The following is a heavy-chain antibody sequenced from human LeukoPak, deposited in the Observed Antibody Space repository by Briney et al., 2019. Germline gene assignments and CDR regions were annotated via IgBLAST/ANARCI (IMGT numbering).Heavy chain of an antibody. CDR2: IYTSGST. Sequence: SETLSLTCTVSGGSISSYYWSWIRQPAGKGLEWIGRIYTSGSTNYNPSLKSRVTMSVDTSKDHFSLKLSSVTAAGTAVYYCARGGLGYCSGDNCYSFYFYWGQGTLVTVSS. CDR1: GGSISSYY. J-gene: IGHJ4*02. V-gene: IGHV4-4*07. D-gene: IGHD2-15*01. CDR3: ARGGLGYCSGDNCYSFYFY.